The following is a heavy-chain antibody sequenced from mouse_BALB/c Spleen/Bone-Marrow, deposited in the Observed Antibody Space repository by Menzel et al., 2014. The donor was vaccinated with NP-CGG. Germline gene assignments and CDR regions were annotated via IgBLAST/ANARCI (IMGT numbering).Heavy chain of an antibody. J-gene: IGHJ4*01. Sequence: EVQLQQSGAELVKPGASVKLSCTASGFNIKDTYMHWVKQRPEQGLEWIGRIDPANGNTKYDPKFQAKATITADTSSNTAYLQLSSLTSEDAAVYYCARWEYYAMDYWGQGPSVTVSS. V-gene: IGHV14-3*02. CDR1: GFNIKDTY. D-gene: IGHD4-1*01. CDR2: IDPANGNT. CDR3: ARWEYYAMDY.